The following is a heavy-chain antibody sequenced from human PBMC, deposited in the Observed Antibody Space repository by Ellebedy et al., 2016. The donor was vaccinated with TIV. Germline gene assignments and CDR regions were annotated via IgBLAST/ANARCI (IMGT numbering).Heavy chain of an antibody. D-gene: IGHD4-17*01. Sequence: ASVKVSXXASGYTFTSYAMHWVRQAPGQRLEWMGWINAGNGNTKYSQKFQGWVTMTRDTSISTAYMELSRLRSDDTAVYYCARNGDSGRGEKYYYYYGMDVWGQGTTVTVSS. J-gene: IGHJ6*02. V-gene: IGHV1-3*01. CDR2: INAGNGNT. CDR1: GYTFTSYA. CDR3: ARNGDSGRGEKYYYYYGMDV.